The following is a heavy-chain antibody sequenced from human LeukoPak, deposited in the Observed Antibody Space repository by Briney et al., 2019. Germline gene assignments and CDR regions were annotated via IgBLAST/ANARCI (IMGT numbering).Heavy chain of an antibody. D-gene: IGHD5-18*01. J-gene: IGHJ5*02. CDR3: AKGAGGFSYYNWFDP. CDR1: GGSISSYY. V-gene: IGHV4-39*07. CDR2: IYYSGTT. Sequence: PSETLSLTCTVSGGSISSYYWGWIRHPPGKGLEWIGSIYYSGTTHYNPSLESRVTISVDTSKNQFSLKLASVTAADTAIYYCAKGAGGFSYYNWFDPWGQGTLVTVSS.